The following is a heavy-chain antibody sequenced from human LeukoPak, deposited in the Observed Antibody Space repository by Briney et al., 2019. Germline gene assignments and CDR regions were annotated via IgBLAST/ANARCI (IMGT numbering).Heavy chain of an antibody. CDR2: IGAGGTFT. J-gene: IGHJ4*02. Sequence: PGGSLRLSCTASGFTFSSYAMNWVRQAPGKGLEWVSGIGAGGTFTYYADSVKGRFTIFRDNSRNTLYLQMNSLRADDTAVYYCAKDAITMGAYYFDYWGQGTLVTVSS. CDR3: AKDAITMGAYYFDY. D-gene: IGHD3-10*01. V-gene: IGHV3-23*01. CDR1: GFTFSSYA.